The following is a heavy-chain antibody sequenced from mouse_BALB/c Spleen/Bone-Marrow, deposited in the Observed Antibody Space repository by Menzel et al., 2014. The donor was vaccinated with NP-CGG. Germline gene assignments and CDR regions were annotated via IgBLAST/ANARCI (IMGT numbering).Heavy chain of an antibody. D-gene: IGHD1-1*01. J-gene: IGHJ2*01. CDR1: GYSITSDYA. V-gene: IGHV3-2*02. CDR3: ARTVVATRYFDY. CDR2: ITYSVST. Sequence: EVQLVESGPGLVKPSQSLSLPCTVTGYSITSDYAWNWIRQFPGNQLEWMGYITYSVSTSYNPSLKSRISITRDTSKNQFFLQLNSVTTEDTATYYCARTVVATRYFDYWGQGTTLTVSS.